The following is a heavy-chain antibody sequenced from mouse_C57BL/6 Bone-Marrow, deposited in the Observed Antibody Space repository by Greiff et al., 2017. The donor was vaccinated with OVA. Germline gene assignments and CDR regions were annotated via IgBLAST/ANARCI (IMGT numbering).Heavy chain of an antibody. V-gene: IGHV14-2*01. J-gene: IGHJ2*01. CDR2: IDPEDGET. D-gene: IGHD2-3*01. CDR1: GFNITDYY. Sequence: VQLQQSGAELVQPGASVKLSCTASGFNITDYYMHWVKQTTEQGLVWIGRIDPEDGETKYAPKFQVKATITADTASNTASLQLSSLTSADTAVYYCARDGYYVDYWGQGNTLTVSS. CDR3: ARDGYYVDY.